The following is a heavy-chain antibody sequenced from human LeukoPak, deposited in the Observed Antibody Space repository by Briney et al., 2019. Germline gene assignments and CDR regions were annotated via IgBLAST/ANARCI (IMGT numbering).Heavy chain of an antibody. CDR1: GYSFTSYW. D-gene: IGHD7-27*01. J-gene: IGHJ4*02. V-gene: IGHV5-51*01. Sequence: GESLKISCKASGYSFTSYWIGWVRQMPGKGLEWMGIIDPSDSDIRYTPSFQGQVTISADKSLSTAYLQWNSLKASDTAIYYCTRQTAMGRSGDYWGQGTLVTVSS. CDR3: TRQTAMGRSGDY. CDR2: IDPSDSDI.